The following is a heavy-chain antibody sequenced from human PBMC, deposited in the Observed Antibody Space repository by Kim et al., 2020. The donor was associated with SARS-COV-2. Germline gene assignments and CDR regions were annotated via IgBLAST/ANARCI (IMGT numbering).Heavy chain of an antibody. CDR2: IKSKTDGGTT. V-gene: IGHV3-15*01. D-gene: IGHD6-19*01. CDR3: TTDDIAVAGFYYYGMDV. J-gene: IGHJ6*02. Sequence: GGSLRLSCAASGFTFSNAWMSWVRQAPGKGLEWVGRIKSKTDGGTTDYAAPVKGRFTISRDDSKNTLYLQMNSLKTEDTAVYYCTTDDIAVAGFYYYGMDVWGQGTTVTVSS. CDR1: GFTFSNAW.